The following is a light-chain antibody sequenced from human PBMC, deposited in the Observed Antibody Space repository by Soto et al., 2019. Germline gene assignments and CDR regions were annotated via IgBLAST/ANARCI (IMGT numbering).Light chain of an antibody. J-gene: IGKJ2*01. CDR1: QRISSTY. CDR3: QQYAKSPLYT. V-gene: IGKV3-20*01. Sequence: EIVLTQSPGTLSLSPGESATLSCRASQRISSTYLAWYHQKRGQAPRLLIYDASSRATGISDRFSGSGSGTDFTLTISRREPEDFGVYYCQQYAKSPLYTFGQGTKLEIK. CDR2: DAS.